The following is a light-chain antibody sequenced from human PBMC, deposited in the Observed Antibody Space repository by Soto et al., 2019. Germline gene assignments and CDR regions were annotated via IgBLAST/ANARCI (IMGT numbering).Light chain of an antibody. Sequence: PGERATLSCRASQSVSSSYLAWYQQKPGQAPRLLIYGASSRATGIPDRFSGSGSGTDFTLTISRLEPEDFAVYYCQQYGSSPRAFGQGTKVDIK. V-gene: IGKV3-20*01. CDR2: GAS. CDR3: QQYGSSPRA. J-gene: IGKJ1*01. CDR1: QSVSSSY.